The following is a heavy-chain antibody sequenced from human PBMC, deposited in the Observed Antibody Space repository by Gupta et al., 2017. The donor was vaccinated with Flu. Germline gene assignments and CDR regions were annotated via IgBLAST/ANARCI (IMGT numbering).Heavy chain of an antibody. D-gene: IGHD1-26*01. CDR2: ISFSGGYI. V-gene: IGHV3-21*06. CDR3: ARLGPYDAFDI. Sequence: NWVRPAPGKGLEWVASISFSGGYIHYADSVKGRFTISRDKAENSLFLQMGTLTAEDSAVFYCARLGPYDAFDIWGQGTVVSVSS. J-gene: IGHJ3*02.